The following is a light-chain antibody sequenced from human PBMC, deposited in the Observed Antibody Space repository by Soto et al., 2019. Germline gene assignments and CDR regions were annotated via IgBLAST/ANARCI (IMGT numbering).Light chain of an antibody. CDR1: ESIRTW. V-gene: IGKV1-5*01. J-gene: IGKJ1*01. Sequence: DIPMTQSPSTLSASIGDRVTITCRASESIRTWLAWYQHKPGKAPKFLIYDASSLESGVPSRFSGSGSGTEFTLTISNLQPDDFATYFCQQYNNYPWTFGQGTKVEIK. CDR2: DAS. CDR3: QQYNNYPWT.